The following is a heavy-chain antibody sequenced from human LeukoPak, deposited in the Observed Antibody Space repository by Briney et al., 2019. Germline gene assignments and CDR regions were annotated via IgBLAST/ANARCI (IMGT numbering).Heavy chain of an antibody. CDR3: ARSSYSSSSSV. Sequence: GGSLRLSCAVSGFTFSGFWMRWSPPAPGEGLEWVASINADGSEGYYADVVKGRFTISRDNAKNSLYLQINSLRAEDTAVYYCARSSYSSSSSVWGQGTMVTVSS. CDR1: GFTFSGFW. V-gene: IGHV3-7*03. CDR2: INADGSEG. D-gene: IGHD6-6*01. J-gene: IGHJ3*01.